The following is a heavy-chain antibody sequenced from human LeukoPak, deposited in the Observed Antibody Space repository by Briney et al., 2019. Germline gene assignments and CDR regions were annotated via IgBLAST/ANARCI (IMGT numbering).Heavy chain of an antibody. J-gene: IGHJ4*02. Sequence: PGGSLRLSCAASGFTFSSYAMHWVRQAPGKGLEYVSAISSNGGSTYYANSVKGRFTISRDNSKNTLYLQMGSLRAEDMAVYYCARAGGRSSGWYPLFDYWGQGTLVTVSS. V-gene: IGHV3-64*01. D-gene: IGHD6-19*01. CDR1: GFTFSSYA. CDR2: ISSNGGST. CDR3: ARAGGRSSGWYPLFDY.